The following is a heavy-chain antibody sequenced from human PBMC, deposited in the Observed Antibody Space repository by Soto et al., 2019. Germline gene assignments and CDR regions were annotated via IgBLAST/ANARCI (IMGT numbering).Heavy chain of an antibody. CDR2: IKEDGSEK. CDR1: GFTFNNYW. CDR3: VRARVDY. V-gene: IGHV3-7*04. Sequence: PGGSLRLSCTTSGFTFNNYWMTWVRQAPGKGREWVATIKEDGSEKYYGDSLRGRFTISRDNAENSLYLQMNSLRAEDTAVYYCVRARVDYWGQGSLVTVYS. J-gene: IGHJ4*02.